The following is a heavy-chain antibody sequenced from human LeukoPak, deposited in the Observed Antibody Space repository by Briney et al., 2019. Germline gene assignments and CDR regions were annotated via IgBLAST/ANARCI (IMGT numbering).Heavy chain of an antibody. V-gene: IGHV4-31*03. CDR3: ARGGSYGGSARQFDP. CDR1: GGSISSGGYY. D-gene: IGHD3-10*01. J-gene: IGHJ5*02. CDR2: IYYSGST. Sequence: SETLSLTCTVSGGSISSGGYYWSWIRQPPGKGLEWIAYIYYSGSTYYNPSLKSRITISVDTSKNQFSLKLSSVTAADTAVYYCARGGSYGGSARQFDPWGQGTLVTVSS.